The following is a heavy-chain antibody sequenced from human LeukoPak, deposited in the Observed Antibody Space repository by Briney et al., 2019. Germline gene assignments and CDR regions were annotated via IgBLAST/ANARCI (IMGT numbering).Heavy chain of an antibody. CDR2: IIPILGIA. V-gene: IGHV1-69*04. J-gene: IGHJ4*02. CDR3: AREGGSYFFDY. CDR1: GGTFSSYT. D-gene: IGHD1-26*01. Sequence: GSSVKVSCKASGGTFSSYTISWVRQAPGQGLEWMGRIIPILGIANYAQKFQGRVTITADKSTSTAHMELSSLRSEDTAVYYCAREGGSYFFDYWGQGTLVTVSS.